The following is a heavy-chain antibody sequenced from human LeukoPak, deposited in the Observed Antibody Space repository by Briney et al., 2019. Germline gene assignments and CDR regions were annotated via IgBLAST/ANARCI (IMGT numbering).Heavy chain of an antibody. D-gene: IGHD2-2*01. J-gene: IGHJ3*02. CDR3: ARSLKDIAVVPAATVAFDI. CDR2: IYSGGST. Sequence: GGSLRLSCAASGFTVSSNYMSWVRQAPGKGLEWVSVIYSGGSTYYADSVKGRFTISRDNSKNTLYLQMNSLRAEDTAVYYCARSLKDIAVVPAATVAFDIWGQGTMVTVSS. V-gene: IGHV3-66*02. CDR1: GFTVSSNY.